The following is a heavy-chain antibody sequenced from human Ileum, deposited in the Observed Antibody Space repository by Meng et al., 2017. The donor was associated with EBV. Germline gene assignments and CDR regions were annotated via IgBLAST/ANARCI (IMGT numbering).Heavy chain of an antibody. CDR1: GFTFSSYS. CDR3: SRRLYDSSGYYPFDY. J-gene: IGHJ4*02. CDR2: ISSSSSSI. Sequence: VRLVGAGGGLGQSGGSLRLSCAASGFTFSSYSMNWVRQAPGKGLEWVSSISSSSSSIHYADSVKGRFTTSRDNAKNSLYLQMNSLRAEDTAVYYCSRRLYDSSGYYPFDYWGQGTLVTVSS. V-gene: IGHV3-21*06. D-gene: IGHD3-22*01.